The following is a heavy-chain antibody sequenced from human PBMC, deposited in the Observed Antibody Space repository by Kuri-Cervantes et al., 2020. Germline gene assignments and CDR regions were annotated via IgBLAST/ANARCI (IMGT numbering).Heavy chain of an antibody. CDR2: INPSGGST. CDR1: GYTFTSYY. V-gene: IGHV1-46*01. D-gene: IGHD5-18*01. J-gene: IGHJ4*02. Sequence: ASVKVSCKASGYTFTSYYMHWVRQAPGQGLEWMGIINPSGGSTSYAQKFQGRVTMTRDTSTSTVYVELSSLRSEDTAVYYRARTNVDTAMVTYYYFDYWGQGTLVTVSS. CDR3: ARTNVDTAMVTYYYFDY.